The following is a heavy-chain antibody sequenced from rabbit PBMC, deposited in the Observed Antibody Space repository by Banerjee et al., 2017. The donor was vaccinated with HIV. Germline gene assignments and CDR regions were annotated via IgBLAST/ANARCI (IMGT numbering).Heavy chain of an antibody. D-gene: IGHD6-1*01. V-gene: IGHV1S40*01. CDR1: GFSFSGSYY. CDR2: IYAASSDST. J-gene: IGHJ4*01. Sequence: QSLEESGGGLVQPEGSLTLTCTASGFSFSGSYYMCWVRQAPGKGLEWIACIYAASSDSTYYASWPKGRFTISKTSSTTVTLQMTSLTAADTATYFCARDVDGVGDGYATFNLWGPGTLVTVS. CDR3: ARDVDGVGDGYATFNL.